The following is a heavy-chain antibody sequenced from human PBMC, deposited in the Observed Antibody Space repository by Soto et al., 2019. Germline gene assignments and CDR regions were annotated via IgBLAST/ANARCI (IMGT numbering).Heavy chain of an antibody. CDR2: FDPNDGET. V-gene: IGHV1-2*02. Sequence: SVKVSCKASGYTFTGYYMHWVRQAPGKGLEWMGWFDPNDGETNYAQKFQGRVTMTKDTSINTAYMELSSLRSEDTAVYYCATRAAAGSDYWGQGTLVTVSS. J-gene: IGHJ4*02. CDR3: ATRAAAGSDY. D-gene: IGHD6-13*01. CDR1: GYTFTGYY.